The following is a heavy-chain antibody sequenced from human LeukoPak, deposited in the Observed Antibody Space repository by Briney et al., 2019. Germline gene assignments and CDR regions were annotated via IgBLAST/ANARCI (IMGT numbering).Heavy chain of an antibody. D-gene: IGHD5-18*01. CDR1: GVSVSSGAYY. CDR3: ARIRGYSYGFEDY. Sequence: RASETLSLTCTVSGVSVSSGAYYWSWIRQHPGKGLEWTGYIYYSGSTYYNPSLKSRVTISVDTSKNQFSLKLSSVTAADTAVYYCARIRGYSYGFEDYWGQGTLVTVSS. J-gene: IGHJ4*02. V-gene: IGHV4-31*03. CDR2: IYYSGST.